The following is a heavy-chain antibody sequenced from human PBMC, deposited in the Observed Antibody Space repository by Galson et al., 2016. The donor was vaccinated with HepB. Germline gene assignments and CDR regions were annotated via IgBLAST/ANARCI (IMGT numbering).Heavy chain of an antibody. CDR1: GYTFTGHY. Sequence: SVKVSCKASGYTFTGHYMHWVRQAPGQGLECMGWINPNSSGTHYAQKFQGWVTISWDSSISTAYMELRGLKSDDTAVYYCARSYCSDSGCFPHGMDVWGQGTTVTVSS. V-gene: IGHV1-2*04. CDR3: ARSYCSDSGCFPHGMDV. CDR2: INPNSSGT. D-gene: IGHD2-15*01. J-gene: IGHJ6*02.